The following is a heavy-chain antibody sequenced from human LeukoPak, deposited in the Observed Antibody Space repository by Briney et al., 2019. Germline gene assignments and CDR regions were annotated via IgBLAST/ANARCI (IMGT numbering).Heavy chain of an antibody. CDR3: AREVTDSGSSKFDP. D-gene: IGHD1-26*01. V-gene: IGHV4-59*01. J-gene: IGHJ5*02. Sequence: SVTLSLTCTVSGGSISGYYWSWIRQPPGKGLEWIGYIYSSGSANYNASLKSRATISVDTTKNQLFLMLSSVTAADTAVYYCAREVTDSGSSKFDPWGQGTLVTVSS. CDR2: IYSSGSA. CDR1: GGSISGYY.